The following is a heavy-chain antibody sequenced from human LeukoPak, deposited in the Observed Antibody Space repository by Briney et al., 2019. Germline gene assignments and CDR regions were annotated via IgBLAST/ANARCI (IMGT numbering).Heavy chain of an antibody. V-gene: IGHV3-73*01. CDR2: IRSKANSYAT. D-gene: IGHD3-22*01. CDR3: CPDDSSGYYYEY. Sequence: GGSLRLSCAASGFTFSGSAMHWVRQASGKGLEWVGRIRSKANSYATAYAASVKGRFTISRDDSKNTAYLQMNSLKTEDTAVYYCCPDDSSGYYYEYWGQGTPVTVSS. J-gene: IGHJ4*02. CDR1: GFTFSGSA.